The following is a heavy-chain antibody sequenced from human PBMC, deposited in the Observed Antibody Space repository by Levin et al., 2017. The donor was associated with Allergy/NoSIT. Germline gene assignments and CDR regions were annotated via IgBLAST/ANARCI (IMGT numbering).Heavy chain of an antibody. CDR3: ARVRRNPGYCSGGSCYNWFDP. Sequence: SETLSLTCAVYGGSFSGYYWSWIRQPPGKGLEWIGEINHSGSTNYNPSLKSRVTISVDTSKNQFSLKLSSVTAADTAVYYCARVRRNPGYCSGGSCYNWFDPWGQGTLVTVSS. V-gene: IGHV4-34*01. J-gene: IGHJ5*02. CDR2: INHSGST. CDR1: GGSFSGYY. D-gene: IGHD2-15*01.